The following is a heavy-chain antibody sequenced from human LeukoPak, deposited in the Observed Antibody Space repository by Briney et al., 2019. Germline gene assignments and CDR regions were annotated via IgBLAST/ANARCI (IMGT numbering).Heavy chain of an antibody. V-gene: IGHV3-74*01. CDR1: GFTFSSYW. Sequence: GGSLRLSCAASGFTFSSYWMHWVRQAPGKGLVWVSRINSDGSSTSYADSVKGRFTISRDNSKNTLYVQMNSLRAEDTAVYYCAKDGPRRIPYYMDVWGKGTTVTISS. CDR3: AKDGPRRIPYYMDV. J-gene: IGHJ6*03. CDR2: INSDGSST.